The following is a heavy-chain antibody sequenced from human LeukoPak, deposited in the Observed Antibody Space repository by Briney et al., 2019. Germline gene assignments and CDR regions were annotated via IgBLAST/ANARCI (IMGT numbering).Heavy chain of an antibody. Sequence: PSETLSLTCIVSDGSISSNSYYWGWIRQPPGKGLEWIGSIFYSGITYYNPSLKSRVTISVDTSKNQFSLKLRSVTAADTAVYYCARGSSSGWYPPDYWGQGTLVTVSS. CDR2: IFYSGIT. J-gene: IGHJ4*02. D-gene: IGHD6-19*01. V-gene: IGHV4-39*07. CDR3: ARGSSSGWYPPDY. CDR1: DGSISSNSYY.